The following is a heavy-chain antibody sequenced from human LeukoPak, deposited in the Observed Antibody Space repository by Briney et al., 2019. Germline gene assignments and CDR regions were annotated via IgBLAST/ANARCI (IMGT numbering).Heavy chain of an antibody. J-gene: IGHJ5*02. Sequence: SETLSLTCTVSGGSISSSSYYWGWIRQPPGKGLEWIGSIYYSGSTYYNPSLKSRVTISVDTSKNQFSLKLSSVTAADTAVYYCARGTVVTAIRTFDPWGQGTLVTVSS. CDR1: GGSISSSSYY. D-gene: IGHD2-21*02. CDR3: ARGTVVTAIRTFDP. CDR2: IYYSGST. V-gene: IGHV4-39*07.